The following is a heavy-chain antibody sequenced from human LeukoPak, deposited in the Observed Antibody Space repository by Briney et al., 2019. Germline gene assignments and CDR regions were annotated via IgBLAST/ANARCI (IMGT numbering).Heavy chain of an antibody. CDR2: INHSGST. D-gene: IGHD3-10*01. CDR1: GGSFSGYY. CDR3: ARNGRVRRVVKDLFEY. Sequence: SETLSLTCAVYGGSFSGYYWSWIRQPPGKGLEWIGEINHSGSTNYNPSLKSRVTISVDTSKNQFSLKLSSVTAADTAVYYCARNGRVRRVVKDLFEYWGQGTLVAVSS. V-gene: IGHV4-34*01. J-gene: IGHJ4*02.